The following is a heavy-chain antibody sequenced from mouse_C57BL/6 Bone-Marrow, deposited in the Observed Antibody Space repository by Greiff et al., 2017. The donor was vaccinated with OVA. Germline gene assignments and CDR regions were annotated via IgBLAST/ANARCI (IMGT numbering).Heavy chain of an antibody. V-gene: IGHV1-42*01. CDR2: INPSTGGT. Sequence: EVQLQQSGPELVKPGASVKISCKASGYSFTGYYMNWVKQSPEKSLEWIGEINPSTGGTSYNQKFTAQATLTVDKSSSTAYVQLKSMTSEDSAVYYCARYWDGAYYCDYWGKGTTLTVSS. D-gene: IGHD4-1*01. CDR3: ARYWDGAYYCDY. CDR1: GYSFTGYY. J-gene: IGHJ2*01.